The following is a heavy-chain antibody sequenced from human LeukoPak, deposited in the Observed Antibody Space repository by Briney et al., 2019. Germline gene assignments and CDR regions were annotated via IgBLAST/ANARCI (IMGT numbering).Heavy chain of an antibody. CDR1: GGSLSSYY. D-gene: IGHD6-6*01. J-gene: IGHJ4*02. CDR3: ARGKSSSSKRGSFDY. V-gene: IGHV4-59*01. CDR2: IYYSGST. Sequence: PSETLSLTCTVSGGSLSSYYWSWIRQPPGKGLEWIGYIYYSGSTNYNPSLKSRVTISVDTSKNQFSLKLSSVTAADTAVYYCARGKSSSSKRGSFDYWGQGTLVTVSS.